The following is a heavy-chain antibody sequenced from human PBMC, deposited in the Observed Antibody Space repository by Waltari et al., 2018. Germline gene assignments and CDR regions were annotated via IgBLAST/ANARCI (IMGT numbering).Heavy chain of an antibody. CDR2: ITPFNGNT. V-gene: IGHV1-45*02. D-gene: IGHD1-7*01. J-gene: IGHJ3*02. CDR1: GYTFTYRY. Sequence: QMQLVQSGAEVKKTGSSVKVSCKASGYTFTYRYLHWVRQAPGQALEWMGWITPFNGNTNYAQKFQDRVTITRDRSMSTAYMELSSLRSEDTAMYYCASIGTTGAFDIWGQGTMVTVSS. CDR3: ASIGTTGAFDI.